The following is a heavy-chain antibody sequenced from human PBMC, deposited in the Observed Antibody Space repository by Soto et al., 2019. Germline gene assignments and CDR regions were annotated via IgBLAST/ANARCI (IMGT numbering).Heavy chain of an antibody. J-gene: IGHJ5*02. CDR2: ISGSGGST. D-gene: IGHD6-6*01. CDR3: AKDPIYGYSSSSGNWFDP. CDR1: GFTFSSYA. Sequence: GGSLRLSCAASGFTFSSYAMSWVRQAPGKGLEWVSAISGSGGSTYYADSVKGRFTISRDNSKNTLYLQMNSLRAEDTAVYYCAKDPIYGYSSSSGNWFDPWGQGTLVTVSS. V-gene: IGHV3-23*01.